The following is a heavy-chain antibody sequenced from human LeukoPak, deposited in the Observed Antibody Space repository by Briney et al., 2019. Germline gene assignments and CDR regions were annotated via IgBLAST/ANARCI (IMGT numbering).Heavy chain of an antibody. Sequence: PSETLSLTCAVYGGSFSGYYWSWIRQPPGKGPEWIGEINHSGSTNYNPSLKSRVTISVDTSKNQFSLKLSSVTAADTAVYYCACLTKARPYYYYYYMDVWGKGTTVTVSS. CDR3: ACLTKARPYYYYYYMDV. CDR1: GGSFSGYY. J-gene: IGHJ6*03. D-gene: IGHD6-6*01. V-gene: IGHV4-34*01. CDR2: INHSGST.